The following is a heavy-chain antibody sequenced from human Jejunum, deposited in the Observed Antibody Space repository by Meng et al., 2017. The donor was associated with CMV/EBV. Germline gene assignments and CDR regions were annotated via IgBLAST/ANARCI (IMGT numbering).Heavy chain of an antibody. V-gene: IGHV4-39*07. CDR1: GGSISNSDYY. CDR2: IFHSGNT. CDR3: ARDMGQQLVPVSFDY. J-gene: IGHJ4*02. Sequence: SGGSISNSDYYWGWIRQPPGKGLEWIGSIFHSGNTYHNPSLQSRVTISVDTSKNQFSLRLTSVTAADTAVYYCARDMGQQLVPVSFDYWGQGTLVTVSS. D-gene: IGHD6-13*01.